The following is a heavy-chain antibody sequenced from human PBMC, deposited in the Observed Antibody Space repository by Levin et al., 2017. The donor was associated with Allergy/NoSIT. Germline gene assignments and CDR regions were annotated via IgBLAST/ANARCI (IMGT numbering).Heavy chain of an antibody. D-gene: IGHD2-2*01. CDR1: GGSINSYY. Sequence: SETLSLTCTVSGGSINSYYWSWIRQSPGKRPEWIGYIHYTGYTNYSPSLKSRVTISLDTSKNQFSLKLTSVTAADTAVYSCARSAHVAVIPAAIFAFDPWGQGILVTVSS. CDR2: IHYTGYT. V-gene: IGHV4-59*08. J-gene: IGHJ5*02. CDR3: ARSAHVAVIPAAIFAFDP.